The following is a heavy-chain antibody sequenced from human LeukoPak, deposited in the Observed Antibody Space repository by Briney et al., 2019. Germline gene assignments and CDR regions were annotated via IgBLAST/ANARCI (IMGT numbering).Heavy chain of an antibody. CDR2: VYYSEST. CDR3: ARRPVSSGGSCYDY. CDR1: GGSLSTYY. Sequence: SETLSLTCFVSGGSLSTYYWSWIRQPPGKGLEWIGYVYYSESTNYSPSLKSRVTISVDTSKNQFSLKLSSVTAADTAVYYCARRPVSSGGSCYDYWGQGTLVTVSS. D-gene: IGHD2-15*01. J-gene: IGHJ4*02. V-gene: IGHV4-59*08.